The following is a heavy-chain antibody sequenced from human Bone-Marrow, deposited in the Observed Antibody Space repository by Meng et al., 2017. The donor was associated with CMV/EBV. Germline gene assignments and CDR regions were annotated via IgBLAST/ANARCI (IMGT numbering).Heavy chain of an antibody. CDR2: ISSSSSYI. Sequence: GESLKISCAASGFTFSSYWMHWVRQAPGKGLEWVSSISSSSSYIYYADSVKGRFTISRDNAKNTLYLQMNSLRAEDTAVYYCARDRLRFLEWLGFDYWGQGTLVTVSS. CDR1: GFTFSSYW. CDR3: ARDRLRFLEWLGFDY. V-gene: IGHV3-21*01. J-gene: IGHJ4*02. D-gene: IGHD3-3*01.